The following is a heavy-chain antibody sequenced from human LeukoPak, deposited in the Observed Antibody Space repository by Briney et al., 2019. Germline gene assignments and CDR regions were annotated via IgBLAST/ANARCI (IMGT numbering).Heavy chain of an antibody. V-gene: IGHV3-21*01. J-gene: IGHJ4*02. CDR1: GFTFSSYS. CDR3: ARDRKIMITFGGVIEHLSPEPIDY. D-gene: IGHD3-16*02. CDR2: ISSSSRYI. Sequence: PGGSLRLSCAASGFTFSSYSMNWVRQAPGKGLEWVSSISSSSRYIYYADSVKGRFTISRDNAKNSLYLQMNSLRAEDTAVYYCARDRKIMITFGGVIEHLSPEPIDYWGQGTLVTVSS.